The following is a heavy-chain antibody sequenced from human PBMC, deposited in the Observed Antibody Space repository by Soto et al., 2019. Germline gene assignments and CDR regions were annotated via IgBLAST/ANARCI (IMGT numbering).Heavy chain of an antibody. CDR1: GFTFDNYG. Sequence: QVQLVESGGGVVQPGRPLRLSCAASGFTFDNYGLHWVRQAPGKGLEWVAVISYDGSKKFYADSVTGRFTISRDNSKNTLYLQMNTLRVEDTAVYYCAKDLDVVVVVTATRGLDVWGQGTTVTVSS. V-gene: IGHV3-30*18. D-gene: IGHD2-15*01. CDR2: ISYDGSKK. CDR3: AKDLDVVVVVTATRGLDV. J-gene: IGHJ6*02.